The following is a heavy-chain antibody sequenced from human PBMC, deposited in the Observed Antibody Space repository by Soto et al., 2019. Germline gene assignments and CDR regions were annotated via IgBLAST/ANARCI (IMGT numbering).Heavy chain of an antibody. Sequence: PSETLSLTCTVSGGSISRGGYYWSWIRQNPGKGLEWIGYTYNSVSTYYNPSLKSRVTISVDTSKNQFSLKLTSVTAADTAVYYCASRVEGLYSGNDRYYFDYWGQGTLVTVSS. CDR2: TYNSVST. CDR1: GGSISRGGYY. D-gene: IGHD5-12*01. V-gene: IGHV4-31*03. J-gene: IGHJ4*02. CDR3: ASRVEGLYSGNDRYYFDY.